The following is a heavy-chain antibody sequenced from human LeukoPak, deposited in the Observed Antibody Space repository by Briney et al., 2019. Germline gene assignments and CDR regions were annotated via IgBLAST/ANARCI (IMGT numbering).Heavy chain of an antibody. CDR2: ISAYNGNT. J-gene: IGHJ4*02. CDR3: AYLGYCSGGSCLPTNY. V-gene: IGHV1-18*04. Sequence: ASVTVSCKASGYTFTSYGISWVRQAPGQGLEWMGWISAYNGNTNYAQKLQGRVTMTTDTSTSTAYMELRSLRSDDTAVYYCAYLGYCSGGSCLPTNYWGQGTLVTVSS. CDR1: GYTFTSYG. D-gene: IGHD2-15*01.